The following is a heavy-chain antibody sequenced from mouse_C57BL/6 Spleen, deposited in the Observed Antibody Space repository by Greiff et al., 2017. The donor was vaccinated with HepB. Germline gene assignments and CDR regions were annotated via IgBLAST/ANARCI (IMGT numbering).Heavy chain of an antibody. CDR1: GYTFTSYW. CDR3: AREGDYDGGAWFAY. V-gene: IGHV1-61*01. D-gene: IGHD2-4*01. CDR2: IYPSDSET. Sequence: VQLQQPGAELVRPGSSVKLSCKASGYTFTSYWMDWVKQRPGQGLEWIGNIYPSDSETHYNQKFKDKATLTVDKSSSTAYMQLSSLTSEDSAVYYCAREGDYDGGAWFAYWGQGTLVTVSA. J-gene: IGHJ3*01.